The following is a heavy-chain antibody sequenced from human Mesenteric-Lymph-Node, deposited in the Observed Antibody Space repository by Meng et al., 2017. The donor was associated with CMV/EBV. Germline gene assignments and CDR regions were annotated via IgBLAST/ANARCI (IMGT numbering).Heavy chain of an antibody. J-gene: IGHJ4*02. CDR1: GFTFDRYW. D-gene: IGHD3-3*01. V-gene: IGHV3-30*03. CDR2: TSYDEKNK. Sequence: GESLKISCAASGFTFDRYWMHWVRQAPGKGLEWLAVTSYDEKNKYYADSVKGRFTISRDNSRNTLFLQMDSLRPEDTAVYYCARDRYYDFESGIGRLDYWGQGTLVTVSS. CDR3: ARDRYYDFESGIGRLDY.